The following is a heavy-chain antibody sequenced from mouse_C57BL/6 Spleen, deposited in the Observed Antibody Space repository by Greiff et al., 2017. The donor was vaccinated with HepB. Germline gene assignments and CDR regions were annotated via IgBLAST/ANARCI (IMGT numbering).Heavy chain of an antibody. CDR3: TRGLYYGSKRYFDV. V-gene: IGHV1-15*01. D-gene: IGHD1-1*01. CDR2: IDPETGGT. Sequence: VQLQESGAELVRPGASVTLSCKASGYTFTDYEMHWVKQTPVHGLEWIGAIDPETGGTAYNQKFKGKAILTADKSSSTAYMELRSLTSEDSAVYYCTRGLYYGSKRYFDVWGTGTTVTVSS. J-gene: IGHJ1*03. CDR1: GYTFTDYE.